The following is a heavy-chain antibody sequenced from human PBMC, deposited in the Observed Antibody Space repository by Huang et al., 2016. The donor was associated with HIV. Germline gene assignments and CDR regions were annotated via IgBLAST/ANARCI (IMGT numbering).Heavy chain of an antibody. CDR3: VKDQGHTFMVRYHFDF. D-gene: IGHD3-10*01. CDR1: GFTFSTYG. J-gene: IGHJ4*02. CDR2: ISYDGSER. Sequence: QVQLVESGGGVVQPGRSLRLSCAAYGFTFSTYGMHWFRQAQGKGQEWMTVISYDGSERDYADSVKGRFTSARDNSNNTLYLQMNSLRADDTAVYYCVKDQGHTFMVRYHFDFWGQGTLVTVSS. V-gene: IGHV3-30*18.